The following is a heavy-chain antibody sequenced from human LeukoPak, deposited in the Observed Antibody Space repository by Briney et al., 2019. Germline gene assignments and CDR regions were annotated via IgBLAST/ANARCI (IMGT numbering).Heavy chain of an antibody. V-gene: IGHV5-51*01. D-gene: IGHD6-6*01. CDR1: GYSFTSYW. J-gene: IGHJ3*02. CDR2: IYPGDSDT. Sequence: GESLKISCQGSGYSFTSYWIGWVRQMPGKGLEWMGIIYPGDSDTRYNPSFQGQVTISADKSISTAYLQWSSLKASDTAMYYCARVTSSSSGSPDAFDIWGQGTMVTVSS. CDR3: ARVTSSSSGSPDAFDI.